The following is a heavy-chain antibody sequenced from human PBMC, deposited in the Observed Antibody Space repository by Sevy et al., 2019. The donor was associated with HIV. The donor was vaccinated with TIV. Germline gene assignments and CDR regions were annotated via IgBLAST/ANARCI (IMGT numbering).Heavy chain of an antibody. CDR3: ARAYYYDSSGYTDAFDI. J-gene: IGHJ3*02. Sequence: GESLKISCAASGFTFSSYEMNWVRQAPGKGLEWVSYISSSGSTIYYADSVKGRFTISRDNAKNSLYLQMNSLRAEDTAVYYCARAYYYDSSGYTDAFDIWGQGTMVTVSS. CDR2: ISSSGSTI. D-gene: IGHD3-22*01. CDR1: GFTFSSYE. V-gene: IGHV3-48*03.